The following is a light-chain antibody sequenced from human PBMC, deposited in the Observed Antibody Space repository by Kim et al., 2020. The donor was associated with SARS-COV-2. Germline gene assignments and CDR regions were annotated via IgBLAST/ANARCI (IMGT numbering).Light chain of an antibody. CDR3: AAWDDSLKSWV. V-gene: IGLV1-44*01. CDR1: SSNIGTKT. Sequence: QSVLTQPPSASGAPGQRVIISCSGSSSNIGTKTVNWYQQLPGTAPRLLIHNGSQRPSGVPDRFSGSKSGTSASLAISGLQSEDEAEYHCAAWDDSLKSWVFGGGTQLTVL. CDR2: NGS. J-gene: IGLJ3*02.